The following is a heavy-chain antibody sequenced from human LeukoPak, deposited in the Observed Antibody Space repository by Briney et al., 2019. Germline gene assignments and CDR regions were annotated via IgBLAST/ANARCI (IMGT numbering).Heavy chain of an antibody. J-gene: IGHJ4*02. Sequence: GGSLRLSCAASGFTFSDHYMDWVRQAPGKGLEWVGRTRNKPNNYTTEYAASVKGRFTISRDDSKSPLYLQMNSLKTEDTAVYYCARARTYSGYDWDYWGQGTLVTVSS. CDR2: TRNKPNNYTT. CDR3: ARARTYSGYDWDY. CDR1: GFTFSDHY. D-gene: IGHD5-12*01. V-gene: IGHV3-72*01.